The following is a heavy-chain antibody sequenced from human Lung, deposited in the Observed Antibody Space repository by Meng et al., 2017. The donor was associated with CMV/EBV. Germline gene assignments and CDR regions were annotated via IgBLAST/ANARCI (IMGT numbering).Heavy chain of an antibody. CDR2: IITLFGTP. V-gene: IGHV1-69*05. Sequence: SVKVSXKASGGTYSTYGISWVRQAPGQGLEWMGGIITLFGTPNYAQRFQGRVTITTDESTSTTYMELRSLKSEDTAVYYCARRLMTTVTTLGYWGQGTMVTVSS. J-gene: IGHJ4*02. CDR3: ARRLMTTVTTLGY. D-gene: IGHD4-17*01. CDR1: GGTYSTYG.